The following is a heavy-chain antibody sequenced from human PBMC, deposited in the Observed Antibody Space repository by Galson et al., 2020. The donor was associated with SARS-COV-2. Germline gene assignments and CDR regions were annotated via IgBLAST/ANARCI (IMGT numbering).Heavy chain of an antibody. D-gene: IGHD2-2*01. J-gene: IGHJ6*03. V-gene: IGHV5-51*01. CDR2: IYPGDSDT. Sequence: GESLKISCKGSGYSFTSYWIGWVRQMPGKGLEWMGIIYPGDSDTRYSPSFQGQVTISADKSISTAYLQWSSLKASDTAMYYCARQIGEVVPAAQYYYYYMDVWGKGTTVTVSS. CDR1: GYSFTSYW. CDR3: ARQIGEVVPAAQYYYYYMDV.